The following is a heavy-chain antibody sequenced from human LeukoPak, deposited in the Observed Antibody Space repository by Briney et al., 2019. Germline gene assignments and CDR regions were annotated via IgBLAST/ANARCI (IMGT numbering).Heavy chain of an antibody. CDR2: ITTSLII. J-gene: IGHJ4*02. CDR1: GFTFSSYS. Sequence: PGGSLRLSCAASGFTFSSYSMNWVRQAPGKGLEWVSSITTSLIISYADSVKGRFSISRDDSRSTLYLQLTSLTVEDTALYYCVRGTPEAYYWGQGTLVTVSS. CDR3: VRGTPEAYY. D-gene: IGHD1-14*01. V-gene: IGHV3-23*01.